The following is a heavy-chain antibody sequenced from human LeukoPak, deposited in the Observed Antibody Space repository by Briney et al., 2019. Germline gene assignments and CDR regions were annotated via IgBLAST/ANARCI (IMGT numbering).Heavy chain of an antibody. CDR2: IYYSGST. CDR1: GGSISSSSYY. V-gene: IGHV4-39*02. CDR3: ARQYYDILTGYSRGAFDI. J-gene: IGHJ3*02. D-gene: IGHD3-9*01. Sequence: SETLCLPCPVSGGSISSSSYYWGWIRQPPGKVLEGIGRIYYSGSTYYNPSLKSRVTISVDTSKNHYFQKPSSVTARDSAVYYCARQYYDILTGYSRGAFDIWGQGTMVTVS.